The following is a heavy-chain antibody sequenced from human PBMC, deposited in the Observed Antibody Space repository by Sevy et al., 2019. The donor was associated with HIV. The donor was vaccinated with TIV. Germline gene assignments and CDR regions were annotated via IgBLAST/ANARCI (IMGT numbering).Heavy chain of an antibody. CDR2: FDPEDGET. V-gene: IGHV1-24*01. J-gene: IGHJ6*02. Sequence: ASVKVSCKVSGYTLTELSMHWVRQAPGKGLEWMGGFDPEDGETIYAQTFQGRVTMTEDTSTDTAYMELSSLRSEDTAVYYCATKRIAARPIYYYYYGMDVWGQGTTVTVSS. CDR1: GYTLTELS. CDR3: ATKRIAARPIYYYYYGMDV. D-gene: IGHD6-6*01.